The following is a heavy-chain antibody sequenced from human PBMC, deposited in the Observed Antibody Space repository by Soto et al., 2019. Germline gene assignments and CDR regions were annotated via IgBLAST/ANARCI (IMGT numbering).Heavy chain of an antibody. CDR1: GFTFSKYG. CDR2: ISYDGRDN. CDR3: AKDFDQYGADYYFDY. Sequence: PGGSLRLSCAASGFTFSKYGMHWVRQAPGKGLEWVAVISYDGRDNHYTDSVKGRFTISKDNSKNTVYLQMNSLRGEDTAVYYCAKDFDQYGADYYFDYWGQGTLVTVSS. J-gene: IGHJ4*02. V-gene: IGHV3-30*18. D-gene: IGHD1-26*01.